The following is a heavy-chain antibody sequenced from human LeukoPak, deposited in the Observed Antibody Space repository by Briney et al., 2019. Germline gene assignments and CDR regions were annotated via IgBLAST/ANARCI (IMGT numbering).Heavy chain of an antibody. Sequence: GGSLRLSCAASGFTFSSYAMSWVRQAPGKGLEWVSAISGSGGSTYYADSVKGRFTISRDNSKNTLYLQMNSLRAEDTAVYYCAGGPHHSSGWFRYYGMDVWGQGATVIVSS. J-gene: IGHJ6*02. CDR3: AGGPHHSSGWFRYYGMDV. CDR1: GFTFSSYA. V-gene: IGHV3-23*01. D-gene: IGHD6-19*01. CDR2: ISGSGGST.